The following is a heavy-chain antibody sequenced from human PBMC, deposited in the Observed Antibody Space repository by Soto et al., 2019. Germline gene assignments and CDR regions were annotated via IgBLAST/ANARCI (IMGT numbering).Heavy chain of an antibody. CDR3: AVNKYSYGYEVHY. V-gene: IGHV4-59*01. Sequence: PSETLSLTCTVAGGSISSYYWSWIRQPPGKGLEWIGYIYYSGSTNYNPSLKSRVTISVDTSKNQFSLKLSSVTAADTAVYYCAVNKYSYGYEVHYWGQATLVPVSS. CDR2: IYYSGST. CDR1: GGSISSYY. J-gene: IGHJ4*02. D-gene: IGHD5-18*01.